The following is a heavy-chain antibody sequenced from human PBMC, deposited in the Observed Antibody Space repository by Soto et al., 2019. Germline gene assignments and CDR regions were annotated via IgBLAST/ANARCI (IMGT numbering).Heavy chain of an antibody. J-gene: IGHJ6*02. D-gene: IGHD3-10*01. CDR3: AKDHRIWGRLVEYMDV. Sequence: LRLSCAASGFTFSSYALGWVRQAPGRGLECVSAISGSGVSTFYADSVKGRFTISRDTSKNTLYLQMNTLTAEDTAVYYCAKDHRIWGRLVEYMDVWGQGTTVTVSS. CDR2: ISGSGVST. CDR1: GFTFSSYA. V-gene: IGHV3-23*01.